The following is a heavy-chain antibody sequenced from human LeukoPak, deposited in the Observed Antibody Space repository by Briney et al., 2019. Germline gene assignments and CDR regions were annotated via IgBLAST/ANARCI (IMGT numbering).Heavy chain of an antibody. CDR1: GFTFSDYY. CDR2: ISSSGSTI. CDR3: ARGEHSSHSHFDY. J-gene: IGHJ4*02. V-gene: IGHV3-11*01. Sequence: GGSLRLSCAASGFTFSDYYMSWIRQAPGKGLEWVSYISSSGSTIYYADSVKGRFNISRDNAKNSLYLQMNSLRAEDTSVYYCARGEHSSHSHFDYWGQGTLVTVSS. D-gene: IGHD6-6*01.